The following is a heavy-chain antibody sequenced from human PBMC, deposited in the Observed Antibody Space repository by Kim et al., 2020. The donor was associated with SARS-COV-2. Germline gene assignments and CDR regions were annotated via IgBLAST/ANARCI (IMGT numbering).Heavy chain of an antibody. Sequence: PSLKSRVTISVDTSMNNFSWKQSSVTAADTAVNYCARHASPYYDTPMDVWGQGATVTVSS. J-gene: IGHJ6*02. V-gene: IGHV4-39*01. CDR3: ARHASPYYDTPMDV. D-gene: IGHD3-22*01.